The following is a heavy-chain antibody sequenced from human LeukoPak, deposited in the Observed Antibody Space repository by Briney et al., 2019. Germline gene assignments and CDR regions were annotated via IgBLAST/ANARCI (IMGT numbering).Heavy chain of an antibody. J-gene: IGHJ4*02. CDR2: ISGDSATT. V-gene: IGHV3-23*01. CDR3: AKLYYLSPSLSVELTYFDY. Sequence: GGTLRLSCAASGFTFTGYGMGWVRQAPGKGLEWVSVISGDSATTYYADSVKGRFAISRDNAKNSLFLQMNSLRAEDTAVYYCAKLYYLSPSLSVELTYFDYWGQGTLVTVSS. CDR1: GFTFTGYG. D-gene: IGHD2-2*01.